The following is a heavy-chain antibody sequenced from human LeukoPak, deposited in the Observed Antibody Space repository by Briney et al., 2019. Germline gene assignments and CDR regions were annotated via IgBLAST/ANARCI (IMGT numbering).Heavy chain of an antibody. J-gene: IGHJ4*02. CDR3: ARDLGTRKSIAFAD. V-gene: IGHV3-21*01. CDR1: GFSFSSYR. Sequence: PGGSLRLSCAASGFSFSSYRMNWVRQAPGKGLEWVASISSKNGYIYYADSVKGRFTISRDNGENSLHLQMNSLRAEDAAVYYCARDLGTRKSIAFADWGQGTLVTVSS. D-gene: IGHD6-6*01. CDR2: ISSKNGYI.